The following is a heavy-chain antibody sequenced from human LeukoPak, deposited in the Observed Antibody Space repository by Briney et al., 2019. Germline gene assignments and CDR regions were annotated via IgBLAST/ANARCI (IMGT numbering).Heavy chain of an antibody. CDR1: GFTFSSYA. CDR2: ISGSGGST. V-gene: IGHV3-23*01. CDR3: AKSVCSGSECEFDY. D-gene: IGHD6-25*01. Sequence: GGSLRLSCAASGFTFSSYAMNWVRQAPGKGLEWVSGISGSGGSTYYADSVKGRFTISRDNSKNTLYLEMNSLRAEDTAVYYCAKSVCSGSECEFDYWGQGTLVTVSS. J-gene: IGHJ4*02.